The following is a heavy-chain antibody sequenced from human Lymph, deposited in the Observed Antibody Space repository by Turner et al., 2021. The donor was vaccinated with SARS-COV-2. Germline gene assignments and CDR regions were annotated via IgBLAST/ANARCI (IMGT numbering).Heavy chain of an antibody. CDR1: GFTFDDYA. Sequence: EVQLVESGGGVVQPGGPLRLSCAAPGFTFDDYAMHWVRQAPGKGLEWVSLISGDGGSTYYADSVKGRFTISRDDSKNSLYLQINSLRTEDTALYYCAKEGLSGRRLQFVPYFAYWGQGTLVSVSS. J-gene: IGHJ4*02. V-gene: IGHV3-43*02. CDR2: ISGDGGST. D-gene: IGHD5-12*01. CDR3: AKEGLSGRRLQFVPYFAY.